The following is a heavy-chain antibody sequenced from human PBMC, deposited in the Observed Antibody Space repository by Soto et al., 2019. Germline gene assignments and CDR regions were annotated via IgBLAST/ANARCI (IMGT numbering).Heavy chain of an antibody. V-gene: IGHV1-18*01. J-gene: IGHJ6*02. CDR1: GDAFTSYG. CDR2: ISAYNGNT. D-gene: IGHD3-3*01. CDR3: ARSGQDV. Sequence: ASVKFSCRVSGDAFTSYGISWVRQAPGQGLEWMGWISAYNGNTNYAQKLQGRVTLTTDTSTSTAYMELRSLRSDDTAVYYCARSGQDVWGQGTTVTVSS.